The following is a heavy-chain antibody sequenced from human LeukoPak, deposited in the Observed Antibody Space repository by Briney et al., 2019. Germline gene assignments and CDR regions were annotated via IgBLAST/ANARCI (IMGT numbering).Heavy chain of an antibody. J-gene: IGHJ4*02. V-gene: IGHV1-69*05. Sequence: SVKVSCKASGGTFSSYAISWVRQAPGQGLEWMGGIIPIFGTANYAQKFQGRVTITTDESTSTAYMELSSLGSEDTAVYYCASGGYCSGGSCYVGSSPAGELFDYWGQGTLVTVSS. D-gene: IGHD2-15*01. CDR1: GGTFSSYA. CDR3: ASGGYCSGGSCYVGSSPAGELFDY. CDR2: IIPIFGTA.